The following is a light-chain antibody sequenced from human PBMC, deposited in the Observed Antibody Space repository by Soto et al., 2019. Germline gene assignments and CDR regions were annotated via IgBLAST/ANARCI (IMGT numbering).Light chain of an antibody. CDR3: HHYNNFPPYT. V-gene: IGKV3D-15*01. CDR1: QTISSD. CDR2: GAS. Sequence: EIVMTQSPATLSVSPGERATLSCRASQTISSDLAWYHHKPGQTPKLVIFGASNRAAGIPARFSGSGSGTEFTLTISSLQSEDFAVYYCHHYNNFPPYTFGQGTKLEIK. J-gene: IGKJ2*01.